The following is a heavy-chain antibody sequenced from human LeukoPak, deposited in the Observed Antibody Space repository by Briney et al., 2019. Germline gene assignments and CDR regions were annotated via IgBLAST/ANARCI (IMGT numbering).Heavy chain of an antibody. CDR3: ARGGYDFVYYYYGMDV. Sequence: GASVKVSCKASGGTFISYAISWVRQAPGQGLEWMGRINPNSGGTNYAQKFQGRVTMTRDTSISTAYMELSRLRSDDTAVYYCARGGYDFVYYYYGMDVWGQGTTVTVSS. V-gene: IGHV1-2*06. D-gene: IGHD3-3*01. J-gene: IGHJ6*02. CDR1: GGTFISYA. CDR2: INPNSGGT.